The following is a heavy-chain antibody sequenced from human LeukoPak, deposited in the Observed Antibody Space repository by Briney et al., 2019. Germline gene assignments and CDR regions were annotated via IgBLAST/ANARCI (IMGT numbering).Heavy chain of an antibody. CDR3: ARVSAAMVIWDAFDI. CDR1: GFTFSSYA. D-gene: IGHD5-18*01. V-gene: IGHV3-23*01. J-gene: IGHJ3*02. Sequence: PGGSLRLSCAASGFTFSSYAMSWVRQAPGKGLEWVSAISGSGGSTYYADSVKGRFTISRDNSKNTLYLQMNSLRAEDTAVYYCARVSAAMVIWDAFDIWGQGTMVTVSS. CDR2: ISGSGGST.